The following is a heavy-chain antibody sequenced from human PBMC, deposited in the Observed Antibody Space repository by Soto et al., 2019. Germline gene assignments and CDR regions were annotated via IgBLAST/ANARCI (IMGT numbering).Heavy chain of an antibody. CDR3: ARGGVYSLFDY. CDR1: GYTFTSFA. CDR2: INAGNGNT. J-gene: IGHJ4*02. Sequence: QVQLVQSGSEEKKPGASVRVSCKASGYTFTSFAIHWVRQAPGHRLECMGWINAGNGNTKYSQKFQGRVTITRDTSASTAYMELSSIRSEDTAVYYCARGGVYSLFDYWGQGTLVTVSS. V-gene: IGHV1-3*05. D-gene: IGHD2-8*01.